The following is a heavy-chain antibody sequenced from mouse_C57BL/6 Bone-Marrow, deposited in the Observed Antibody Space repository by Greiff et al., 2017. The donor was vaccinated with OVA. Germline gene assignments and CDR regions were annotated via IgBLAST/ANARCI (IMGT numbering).Heavy chain of an antibody. Sequence: DVQLVESGGGLVQPGGSLKLSCAASGFTFSDYYMYWVRQTPEKRLEWVAYISNGGGSTYYPDTVKGRFTISRDNAKNTLYLQMSRLKSEDTAMYYCARHYGSSYLFAYWGQGTLVTVSA. D-gene: IGHD1-1*01. CDR1: GFTFSDYY. V-gene: IGHV5-12*01. CDR2: ISNGGGST. CDR3: ARHYGSSYLFAY. J-gene: IGHJ3*01.